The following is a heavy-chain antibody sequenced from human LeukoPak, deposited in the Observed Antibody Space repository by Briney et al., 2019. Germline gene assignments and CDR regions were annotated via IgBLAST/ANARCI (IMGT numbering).Heavy chain of an antibody. CDR3: ARDSITFGGVIVTL. Sequence: GASVKVSCKASGYTFTSYGISWVRQAPGQGLEWMGWISAYNGNTNYAQKLQGRVTMTTDISTSTAYMELRSLRSDDTAVYYCARDSITFGGVIVTLWGQGTMVTVSS. J-gene: IGHJ3*01. D-gene: IGHD3-16*02. CDR1: GYTFTSYG. CDR2: ISAYNGNT. V-gene: IGHV1-18*04.